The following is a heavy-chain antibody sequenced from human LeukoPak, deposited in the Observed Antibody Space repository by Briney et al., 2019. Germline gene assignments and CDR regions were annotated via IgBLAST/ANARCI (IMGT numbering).Heavy chain of an antibody. CDR3: ARARGIAAAPIDY. CDR1: GGTFSSYA. D-gene: IGHD6-13*01. Sequence: GASVTVSCKASGGTFSSYAISWVRQAPGQGLEWMGGIIPIFGTANYAQKFQGRVTITADESTSTAYMELSSLRSEDTAVYYCARARGIAAAPIDYWGQGTLVTVSS. CDR2: IIPIFGTA. V-gene: IGHV1-69*13. J-gene: IGHJ4*02.